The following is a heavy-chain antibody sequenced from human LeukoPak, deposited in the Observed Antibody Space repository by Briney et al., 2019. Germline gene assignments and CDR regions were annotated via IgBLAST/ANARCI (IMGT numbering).Heavy chain of an antibody. Sequence: GGSLRLSCAASGFTFSSYAMSWVRQAPGKGLEWVSAISSSGGSTYYADSVKGRFTTSRDNSKNTLYLQMNSLRAEDTAVYYCAKEAMPCSGGSCYSASPLVDYWGQGTLVTVSS. CDR2: ISSSGGST. J-gene: IGHJ4*02. CDR1: GFTFSSYA. CDR3: AKEAMPCSGGSCYSASPLVDY. V-gene: IGHV3-23*01. D-gene: IGHD2-15*01.